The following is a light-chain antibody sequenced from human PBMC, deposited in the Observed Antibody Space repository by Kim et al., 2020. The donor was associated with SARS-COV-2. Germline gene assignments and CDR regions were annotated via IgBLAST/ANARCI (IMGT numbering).Light chain of an antibody. CDR2: QDS. CDR3: QAWDSTTAEV. V-gene: IGLV3-1*01. CDR1: KLGHKF. J-gene: IGLJ3*02. Sequence: SYELTQPPSVSVSPGQTASITCSGDKLGHKFASWYQQKPGQSPVLVIYQDSKRPSGIPERFSGSNSGNTATLTISGTQAMDEADYYCQAWDSTTAEVFAG.